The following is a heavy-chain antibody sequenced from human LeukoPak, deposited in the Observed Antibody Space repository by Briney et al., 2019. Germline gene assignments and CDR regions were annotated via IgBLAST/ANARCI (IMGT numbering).Heavy chain of an antibody. D-gene: IGHD5-18*01. CDR3: ARRSYSHGYSDYFDY. CDR1: GGSISSYY. J-gene: IGHJ4*02. V-gene: IGHV4-59*08. CDR2: IYYSGST. Sequence: SETLSLTCTVSGGSISSYYWSWIRQPPEKGLGWIGYIYYSGSTNYNPSLKSRVTISIDTSKNQFSLKLSSVTAADTAVYYCARRSYSHGYSDYFDYWGQGTLVTVSS.